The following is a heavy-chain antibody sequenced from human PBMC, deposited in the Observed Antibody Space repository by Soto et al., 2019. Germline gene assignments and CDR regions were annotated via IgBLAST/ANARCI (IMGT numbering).Heavy chain of an antibody. CDR2: INHSGST. D-gene: IGHD6-19*01. CDR1: GGSISSSSYY. Sequence: SETLSLTCTVSGGSISSSSYYWGWIRQPPGTGLEWIGEINHSGSTNYNPSLKSRVTISVDTSKNQFSLKLSSVTAADTAVYYCARGIEGWYQGRYYYGMDVWGQGTTVTVSS. V-gene: IGHV4-39*07. J-gene: IGHJ6*02. CDR3: ARGIEGWYQGRYYYGMDV.